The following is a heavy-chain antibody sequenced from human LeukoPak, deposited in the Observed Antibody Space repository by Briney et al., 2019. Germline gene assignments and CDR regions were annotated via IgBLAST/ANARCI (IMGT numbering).Heavy chain of an antibody. J-gene: IGHJ4*02. V-gene: IGHV3-21*01. CDR3: ARGNCSSTSCRNGYFDY. Sequence: LRLSXAASGFTFSSYSMNWVRQAPGKGLEWVSSISSSSSYIYYADSVKGRFTISRDNAKNSLYLQMNSLRAEDTAVYYCARGNCSSTSCRNGYFDYWGQGTLVTVSS. D-gene: IGHD2-2*01. CDR1: GFTFSSYS. CDR2: ISSSSSYI.